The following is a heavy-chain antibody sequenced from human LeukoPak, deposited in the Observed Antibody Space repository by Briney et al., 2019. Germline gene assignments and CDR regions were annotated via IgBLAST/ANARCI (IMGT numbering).Heavy chain of an antibody. CDR3: ARRAAKLYSSSIDWFDP. CDR2: IYPGDSDI. V-gene: IGHV5-51*01. CDR1: GYSFTSYW. J-gene: IGHJ5*02. D-gene: IGHD6-6*01. Sequence: GESLKISCKGSGYSFTSYWIGWVRQMPGKGLEWMGIIYPGDSDIRYSPSFQGQVTISADKAISTAYLQWRSLKASDTAMYYCARRAAKLYSSSIDWFDPWGQGTLVTVSS.